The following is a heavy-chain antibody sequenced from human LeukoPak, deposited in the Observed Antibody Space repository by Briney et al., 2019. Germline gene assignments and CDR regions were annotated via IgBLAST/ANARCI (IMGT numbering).Heavy chain of an antibody. D-gene: IGHD2-15*01. CDR3: ARDVGSGESGYFDY. V-gene: IGHV3-21*01. J-gene: IGHJ4*02. Sequence: PGGSLRLSCAASGFTFSSYSMNWVRQAPGKGLEWVSSISSSSSSYIYYADSVKGRFTISRDNAKNSLYLQMNSLRAEDTAVYYCARDVGSGESGYFDYWGQGTLVTVSS. CDR2: ISSSSSSYI. CDR1: GFTFSSYS.